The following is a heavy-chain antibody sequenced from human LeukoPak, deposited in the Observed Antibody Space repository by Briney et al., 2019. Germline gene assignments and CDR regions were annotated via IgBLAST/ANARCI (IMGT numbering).Heavy chain of an antibody. CDR1: GFTFSNYG. CDR2: IWFDGSNT. Sequence: GGSLRLSCAASGFTFSNYGMHWVRQAPGKGLEWVAIIWFDGSNTYYGDSVKGRFTISRDNSRNSLALQMNSLRVEDTAVYYCARDRTLGQRDGFILFWGQGTLVTVSP. CDR3: ARDRTLGQRDGFILF. V-gene: IGHV3-33*01. J-gene: IGHJ4*02. D-gene: IGHD5-24*01.